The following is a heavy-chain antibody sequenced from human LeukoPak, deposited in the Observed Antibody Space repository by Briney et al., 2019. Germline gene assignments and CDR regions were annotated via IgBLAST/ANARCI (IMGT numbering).Heavy chain of an antibody. CDR3: ARALWVVAAGSSDHNPTNWFDP. CDR1: GGSISSYY. J-gene: IGHJ5*02. Sequence: SETLSLTCTVSGGSISSYYWSWIRQPPGKGLEWIGYIYYSGSTYYNPSLKSRVTISVDTSKNQFSLKLSSVTAADTAVYYCARALWVVAAGSSDHNPTNWFDPWGQGTLVTVSS. V-gene: IGHV4-59*08. D-gene: IGHD1-26*01. CDR2: IYYSGST.